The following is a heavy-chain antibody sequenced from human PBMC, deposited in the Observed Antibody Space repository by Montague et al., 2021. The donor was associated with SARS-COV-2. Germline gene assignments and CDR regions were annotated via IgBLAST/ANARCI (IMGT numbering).Heavy chain of an antibody. J-gene: IGHJ6*02. CDR2: TSYSGST. V-gene: IGHV4-59*12. Sequence: SETLSLTCTVSGGSISPYYWSWIRQSPGKGLECIGYTSYSGSTDYNPSLKSRVTISIDTSKNQFSLKLSSVTAADTAVYYCARWGEYYDSRYYYYAMDVWGQGTPVTVSS. CDR1: GGSISPYY. D-gene: IGHD3-3*01. CDR3: ARWGEYYDSRYYYYAMDV.